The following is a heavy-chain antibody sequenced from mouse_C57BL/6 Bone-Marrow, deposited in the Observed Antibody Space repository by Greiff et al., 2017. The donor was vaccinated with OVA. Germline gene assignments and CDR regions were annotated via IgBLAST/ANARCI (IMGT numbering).Heavy chain of an antibody. J-gene: IGHJ2*01. Sequence: VQLQQPGAELVRPGSSVKLSCKASGYTFTSYWMHWVKQRPIQGLEWIGNIDPSDSETHYNQKFKDKATLTVDKSSSTAYMQLSSLTSEDSAVDDCARRGGLRRRGWYYFDYWGQGTTLTVSS. CDR3: ARRGGLRRRGWYYFDY. V-gene: IGHV1-52*01. D-gene: IGHD3-2*02. CDR1: GYTFTSYW. CDR2: IDPSDSET.